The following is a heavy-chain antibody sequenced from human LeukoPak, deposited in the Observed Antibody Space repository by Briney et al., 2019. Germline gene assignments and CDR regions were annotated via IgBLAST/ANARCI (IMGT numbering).Heavy chain of an antibody. CDR3: ARAGYDFWSGHFDY. J-gene: IGHJ4*02. D-gene: IGHD3-3*01. Sequence: SETLSLTCTVSGVSISSYYWSWIRQPAGKGLEWIGRIYTSGSTNYNPSLKSRVTMSVDTSKNQFSLKLSSVTAADTAVYYCARAGYDFWSGHFDYWGQGTLVTVSS. CDR1: GVSISSYY. CDR2: IYTSGST. V-gene: IGHV4-4*07.